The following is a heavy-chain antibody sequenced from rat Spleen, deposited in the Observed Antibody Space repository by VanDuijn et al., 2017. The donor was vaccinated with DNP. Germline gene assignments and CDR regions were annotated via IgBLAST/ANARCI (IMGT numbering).Heavy chain of an antibody. CDR3: TREREPSNNPYYFDC. CDR1: GFSLTTNG. Sequence: QVQLKESGPGLVQPSQTLSLTCTVSGFSLTTNGVSWVRQPPGKGLEWIAAISSGGNTYYNSALKSRLSISRDTSNSQVFLRMNSLKNEDKAIYFCTREREPSNNPYYFDCWGQGVMVTVSS. V-gene: IGHV2S12*01. CDR2: ISSGGNT. D-gene: IGHD1-10*01. J-gene: IGHJ2*01.